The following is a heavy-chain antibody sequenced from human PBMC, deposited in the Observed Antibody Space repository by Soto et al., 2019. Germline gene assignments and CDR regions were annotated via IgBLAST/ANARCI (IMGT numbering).Heavy chain of an antibody. D-gene: IGHD6-6*01. CDR1: GFSFSTGGVG. CDR3: ARGLATLPVFAFDV. J-gene: IGHJ3*01. V-gene: IGHV2-5*01. Sequence: SGPTLVNPTQTLTLTCSFSGFSFSTGGVGVGWVRQPPGKALEWLALIYWSGDEHYRPSLKSRLTITKDTSKNQVVLIMTNMDPVDTATYYCARGLATLPVFAFDVWGQGTTVTVSS. CDR2: IYWSGDE.